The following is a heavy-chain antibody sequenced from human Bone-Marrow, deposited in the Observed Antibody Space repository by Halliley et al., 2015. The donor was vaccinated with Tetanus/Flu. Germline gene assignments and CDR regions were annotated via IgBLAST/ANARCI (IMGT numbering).Heavy chain of an antibody. V-gene: IGHV5-51*01. CDR2: IYPGDSDT. CDR3: AGHGGYDIWTFHYRDAFDS. CDR1: GYSFTSYW. D-gene: IGHD3-9*01. J-gene: IGHJ3*02. Sequence: QLVQSGAEVKRSGESLTISCKVSGYSFTSYWIGWVRQMPEKGLAWMAVIYPGDSDTRYGPSFQGQATISVDKSTTTAYLQLSRLKSSDAALYYCAGHGGYDIWTFHYRDAFDSWGQGTMVTVSS.